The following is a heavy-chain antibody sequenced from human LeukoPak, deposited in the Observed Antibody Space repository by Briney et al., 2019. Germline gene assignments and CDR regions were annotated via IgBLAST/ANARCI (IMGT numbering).Heavy chain of an antibody. CDR3: ARVSDTAMVTGGEQIDY. J-gene: IGHJ4*02. CDR1: GYTFTGYY. CDR2: INPNSGGT. V-gene: IGHV1-2*02. D-gene: IGHD5-18*01. Sequence: ASVKVSCKASGYTFTGYYMRWVRQAPGQGLEWMGWINPNSGGTNYAQKFQGRVTMTRDTSISTAYMELSRLRSDDTAVYYCARVSDTAMVTGGEQIDYWGQGTLVTVSS.